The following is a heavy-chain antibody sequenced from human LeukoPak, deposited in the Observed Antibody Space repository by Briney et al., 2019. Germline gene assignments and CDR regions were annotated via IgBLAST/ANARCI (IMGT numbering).Heavy chain of an antibody. V-gene: IGHV3-33*01. CDR3: ARASRDGYNQNFDH. CDR2: IWYDGSNK. D-gene: IGHD5-24*01. J-gene: IGHJ4*02. CDR1: GFTFSSYG. Sequence: PGGSLRLSCAASGFTFSSYGMHWVRQAPGKGLEWVAVIWYDGSNKYYADSVKGRFTISRDNSKNTLYLQMNSLRAEDTAVYYCARASRDGYNQNFDHWGQGTLVTVSS.